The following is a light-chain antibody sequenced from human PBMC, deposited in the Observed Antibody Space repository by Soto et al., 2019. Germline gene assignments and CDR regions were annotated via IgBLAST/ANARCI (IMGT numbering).Light chain of an antibody. CDR1: STDVGGYNF. Sequence: QSALTQPASVSGSLGQSITMSCTGTSTDVGGYNFVSWYQQHPDKAPKLLIYEVTNRPSGVSNRFSGSKSGNTASLTISGLQAEDEADYHCSSYTSTGTPVFGTGTKVTVL. CDR2: EVT. V-gene: IGLV2-14*01. CDR3: SSYTSTGTPV. J-gene: IGLJ1*01.